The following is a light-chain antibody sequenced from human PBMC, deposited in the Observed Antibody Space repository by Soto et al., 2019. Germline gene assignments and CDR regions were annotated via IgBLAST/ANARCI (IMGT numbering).Light chain of an antibody. Sequence: DIQMTQSPSTLSGSVGDRVTITCRASQTISSWLAWYQQKPGKAPKLLIYKASTLKSGVPSRCSGSGSGTEFTLTISSLQHDDFATYYCQHYNSYSEAFGQGTKVEL. J-gene: IGKJ1*01. CDR1: QTISSW. V-gene: IGKV1-5*03. CDR2: KAS. CDR3: QHYNSYSEA.